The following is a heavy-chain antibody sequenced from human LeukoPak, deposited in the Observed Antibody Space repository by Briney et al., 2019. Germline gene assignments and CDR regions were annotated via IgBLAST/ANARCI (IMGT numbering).Heavy chain of an antibody. Sequence: SETLSLTCTVSGGSISSSSYYWGWIRQPPGTGLGWIGSIYYSGNTYYNPSLKSRVTISVDTSKNQFSLKLTSVTAADTAVYYCARHTHYFDTSGYRLDYWGQGTLVTVSS. V-gene: IGHV4-39*01. CDR1: GGSISSSSYY. CDR3: ARHTHYFDTSGYRLDY. D-gene: IGHD3-22*01. J-gene: IGHJ4*02. CDR2: IYYSGNT.